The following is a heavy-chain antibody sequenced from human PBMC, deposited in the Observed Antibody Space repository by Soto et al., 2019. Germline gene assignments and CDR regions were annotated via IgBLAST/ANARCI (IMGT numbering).Heavy chain of an antibody. D-gene: IGHD5-18*01. Sequence: SETLSLTCTVSGGSISSYYWSWIRQPPGKGLEWIGYIYYSGSTNYNPSLKSRVTISVDTSKNQFSLKLSSVTAADTAVYYCARDLPDTAMARKYHYYYMDVWGKGTTVTVSS. CDR3: ARDLPDTAMARKYHYYYMDV. CDR1: GGSISSYY. J-gene: IGHJ6*03. CDR2: IYYSGST. V-gene: IGHV4-59*01.